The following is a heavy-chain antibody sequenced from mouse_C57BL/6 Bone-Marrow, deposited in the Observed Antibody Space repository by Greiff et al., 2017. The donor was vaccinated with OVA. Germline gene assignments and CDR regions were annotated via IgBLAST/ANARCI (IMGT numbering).Heavy chain of an antibody. CDR2: IDPSDSYT. Sequence: QVQLQQPGAELVKPGASVKLSCKASGYTFTSYWMQWVKQRPGQGLEWIGEIDPSDSYTNSNQKFKGKATLTVDTSSSTAYMQLSSLTSEDSAVDYCARLDHGYGVDYWGQGTTLTVSS. CDR3: ARLDHGYGVDY. D-gene: IGHD2-2*01. J-gene: IGHJ2*01. V-gene: IGHV1-50*01. CDR1: GYTFTSYW.